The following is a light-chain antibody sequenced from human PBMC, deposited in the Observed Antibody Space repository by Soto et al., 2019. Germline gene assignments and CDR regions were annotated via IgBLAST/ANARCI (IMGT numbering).Light chain of an antibody. CDR3: AAWDDDLNGLV. CDR2: NNN. V-gene: IGLV1-44*01. CDR1: TSNIGSNI. Sequence: QSVLTQPPSASGTPGQRITISCSGRTSNIGSNIVSWYHHLPGAALKLLIYNNNQRPSGVPDRFFASKSGTSASLAISGLQPEDESHYYCAAWDDDLNGLVFGGGTQLTVL. J-gene: IGLJ3*02.